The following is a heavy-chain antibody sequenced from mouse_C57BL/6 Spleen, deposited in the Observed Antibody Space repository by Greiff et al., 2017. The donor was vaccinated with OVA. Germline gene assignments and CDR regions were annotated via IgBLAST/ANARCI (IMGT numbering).Heavy chain of an antibody. D-gene: IGHD2-5*01. Sequence: VQLQQSGAELVRPGASVTLSCKASGYTFTDYEMHWVKQTPVHGLEWIGAIDPETGGTAYNQKFKGKAILTADKSSSTAYMELRSLTSEDSAVYYCTRGPYYSNYGYFDYWGQGTTLTVSS. CDR3: TRGPYYSNYGYFDY. CDR2: IDPETGGT. J-gene: IGHJ2*01. CDR1: GYTFTDYE. V-gene: IGHV1-15*01.